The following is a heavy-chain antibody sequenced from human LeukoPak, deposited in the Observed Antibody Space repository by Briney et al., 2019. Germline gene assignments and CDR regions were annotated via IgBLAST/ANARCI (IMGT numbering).Heavy chain of an antibody. CDR1: GFTFSSYA. CDR3: ARSGLSRFDY. D-gene: IGHD4/OR15-4a*01. Sequence: GGSLRLSCAASGFTFSSYAMSWVRQAPGKGLEWVSAISGSGGSTYYADSVKGRFTISRDNSKNTLYLQKNSLRAEDTAVYYCARSGLSRFDYWGQGTLVTVSS. V-gene: IGHV3-23*01. CDR2: ISGSGGST. J-gene: IGHJ4*02.